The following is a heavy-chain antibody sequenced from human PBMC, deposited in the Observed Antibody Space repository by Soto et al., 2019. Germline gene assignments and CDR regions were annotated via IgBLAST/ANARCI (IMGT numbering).Heavy chain of an antibody. D-gene: IGHD1-1*01. CDR3: ARPLWRDAYNWGYFDL. Sequence: QVQLVESGGGVVQPGRSLRLSCAASGFTFSSYAMHWVRQAPGKGLEWVAVISYDGSNKYYADSVKGRFTISRDNSKNTLYLQMNSLRAKDTAVYYCARPLWRDAYNWGYFDLWGRGTLVTVSS. V-gene: IGHV3-30-3*01. CDR2: ISYDGSNK. J-gene: IGHJ2*01. CDR1: GFTFSSYA.